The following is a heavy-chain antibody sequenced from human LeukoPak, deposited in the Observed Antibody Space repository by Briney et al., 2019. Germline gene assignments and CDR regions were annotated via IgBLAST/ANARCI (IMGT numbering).Heavy chain of an antibody. CDR2: IYYSGST. V-gene: IGHV4-39*01. CDR3: ARRSGSYYYFDY. D-gene: IGHD1-26*01. CDR1: GGSIISSSYY. J-gene: IGHJ4*02. Sequence: SETLSLTCTVSGGSIISSSYYWGWIRQPPGKGLEWIGSIYYSGSTYYNPSLKSRVTISADTSKNQFSLKLSSVTAADTAVYYCARRSGSYYYFDYWGQGTLVTVSS.